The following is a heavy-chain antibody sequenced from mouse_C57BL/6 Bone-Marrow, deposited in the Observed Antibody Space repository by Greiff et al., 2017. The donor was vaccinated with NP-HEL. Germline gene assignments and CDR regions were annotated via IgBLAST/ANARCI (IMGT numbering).Heavy chain of an antibody. Sequence: EVKLVESGGGLVQPGGSLKLSCAASGFTFSDYYMYWVRQTPEKRLEWVAYISNGGGSTYYPDTVKGRFTISIDNAKNTLYLQMSRLKSEDTAMYYCARRPDGYYFAMDYWGQGTSVTVSS. CDR2: ISNGGGST. CDR1: GFTFSDYY. J-gene: IGHJ4*01. CDR3: ARRPDGYYFAMDY. D-gene: IGHD2-3*01. V-gene: IGHV5-12*01.